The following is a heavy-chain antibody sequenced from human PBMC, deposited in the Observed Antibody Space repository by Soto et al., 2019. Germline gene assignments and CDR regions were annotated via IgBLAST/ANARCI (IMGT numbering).Heavy chain of an antibody. CDR1: GYRFTAYH. D-gene: IGHD1-26*01. J-gene: IGHJ4*02. CDR3: ARRGVGPDDFDY. Sequence: QVQLVQSGAEVKKPGASVTVSCKASGYRFTAYHIHWVRQAPGQGLEWMGWINPNSGYTNYAQNFQGWVTMTRDTSITTAYLELRSLRSDDTAVYYSARRGVGPDDFDYWGQGTLVTVSS. CDR2: INPNSGYT. V-gene: IGHV1-2*04.